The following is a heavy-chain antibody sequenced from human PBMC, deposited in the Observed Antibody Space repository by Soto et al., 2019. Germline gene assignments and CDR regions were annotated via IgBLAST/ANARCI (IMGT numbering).Heavy chain of an antibody. D-gene: IGHD3-3*01. V-gene: IGHV4-59*01. CDR1: GGSIFSSY. CDR3: ARGYRRSGPFDY. J-gene: IGHJ4*02. Sequence: PSETLSLTCTVCGGSIFSSYWTWIRQPPGKGLEWIGNVYYSGSTNYNPSLKSRVTISVDTSKNQFSLKLSSVTAAVTAVYYCARGYRRSGPFDYWGQGTLVTVSS. CDR2: VYYSGST.